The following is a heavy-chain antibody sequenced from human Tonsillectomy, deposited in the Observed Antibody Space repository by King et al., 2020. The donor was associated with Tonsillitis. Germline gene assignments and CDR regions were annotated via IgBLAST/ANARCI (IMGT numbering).Heavy chain of an antibody. V-gene: IGHV4-39*01. D-gene: IGHD3-3*01. CDR2: IYYSGST. CDR3: ARLVIFGVIRD. CDR1: GGSISSSSYY. J-gene: IGHJ4*02. Sequence: LQLQESGPGLVKPSETLSLTCSVSGGSISSSSYYWGWIRQPPWKGLEWVGSIYYSGSTYYNPSLESRVTISVDPSNNQFSLNLSSVTAADTAVYYCARLVIFGVIRDWGQGTLVTVSS.